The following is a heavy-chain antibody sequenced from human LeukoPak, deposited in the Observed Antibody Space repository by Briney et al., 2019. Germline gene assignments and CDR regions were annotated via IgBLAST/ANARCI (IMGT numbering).Heavy chain of an antibody. J-gene: IGHJ4*02. V-gene: IGHV3-21*01. Sequence: PGGSLGLSCAASGFTFSSYSMNWVRQAPGKGLEWVSSISSSSSYIYYADSVKGRFTISRDNAKNSLYLQMNSLRAEDTAVYYCAKLAGQNDFDYWGQGTLVTVSS. CDR2: ISSSSSYI. CDR1: GFTFSSYS. D-gene: IGHD6-19*01. CDR3: AKLAGQNDFDY.